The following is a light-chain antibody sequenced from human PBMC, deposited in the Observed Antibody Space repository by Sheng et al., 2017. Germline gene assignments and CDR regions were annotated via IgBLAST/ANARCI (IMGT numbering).Light chain of an antibody. J-gene: IGKJ3*01. V-gene: IGKV3-15*01. Sequence: EIVLTQSPGTLSLSPGERATLSCGANQTVGSNLAWYRQTPGQPPSLLISGASSRATGVPARFSGSGSGTHFSLTISSLQPEDVATYYCQKYNSAPHTFGPGTKVDIK. CDR2: GAS. CDR1: QTVGSN. CDR3: QKYNSAPHT.